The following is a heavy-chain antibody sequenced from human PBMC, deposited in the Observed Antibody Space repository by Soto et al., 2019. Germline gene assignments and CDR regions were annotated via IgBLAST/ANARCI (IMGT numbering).Heavy chain of an antibody. CDR3: AGPDGTSCSSCLYYYGMDV. J-gene: IGHJ6*02. V-gene: IGHV1-46*01. D-gene: IGHD2-2*01. CDR2: INPSGGST. Sequence: ASGYTFTSYYMHWVRQAPGQGLEWMGIINPSGGSTSYAQKFQGRVTMTRDTSTSTVYMELSSLRSEDTAVYYCAGPDGTSCSSCLYYYGMDVWGQGTTVTVSS. CDR1: GYTFTSYY.